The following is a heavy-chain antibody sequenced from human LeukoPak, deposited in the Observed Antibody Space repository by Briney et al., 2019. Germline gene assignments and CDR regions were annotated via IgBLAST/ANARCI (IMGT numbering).Heavy chain of an antibody. CDR3: AKSLYYYGSGKDYYYGMDV. J-gene: IGHJ6*02. CDR2: IYYSGST. V-gene: IGHV4-59*01. CDR1: GGSISSYY. D-gene: IGHD3-10*01. Sequence: PSETLSLTCTVSGGSISSYYWSWIRQPPGKGLEWMGYIYYSGSTNYNPSLKSRVTISVDTTKKQFSLKLSSVAAAGTAVYYRAKSLYYYGSGKDYYYGMDVWGQGTTVTVSS.